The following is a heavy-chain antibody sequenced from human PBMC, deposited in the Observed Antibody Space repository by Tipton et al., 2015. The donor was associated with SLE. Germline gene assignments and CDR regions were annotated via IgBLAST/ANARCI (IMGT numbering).Heavy chain of an antibody. CDR1: GYTFSDFH. J-gene: IGHJ4*02. CDR3: ARGFVGLRFLQWYDPRGY. V-gene: IGHV1-2*02. CDR2: INPNSGGT. Sequence: QSGPEVKKPGASVKVSCKASGYTFSDFHMHWVRQAPGQGLEWMGWINPNSGGTNYAQKFQGRVTMTRDTSISTVYMELSRLRSDDTAVYYCARGFVGLRFLQWYDPRGYWGQGTLVTVSS. D-gene: IGHD3-3*01.